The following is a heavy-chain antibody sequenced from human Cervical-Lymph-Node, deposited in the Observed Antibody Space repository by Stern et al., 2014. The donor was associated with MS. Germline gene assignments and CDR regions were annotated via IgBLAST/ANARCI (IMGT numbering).Heavy chain of an antibody. Sequence: QDQLVQSGAEVKKPGASVKISCKPSGYTFASYGLSWVRQAPGQGLEWMGWLSPHNGDTNYAETLQGRVTMTTDTSTNTAYMELRSLRSDDTAVYYCARKGYSSGWSGYFDYWGRGTAVTVSS. CDR1: GYTFASYG. CDR3: ARKGYSSGWSGYFDY. V-gene: IGHV1-18*01. CDR2: LSPHNGDT. D-gene: IGHD6-19*01. J-gene: IGHJ4*02.